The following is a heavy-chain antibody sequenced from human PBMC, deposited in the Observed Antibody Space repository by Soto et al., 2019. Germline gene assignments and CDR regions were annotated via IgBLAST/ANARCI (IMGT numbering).Heavy chain of an antibody. CDR2: IIPVFDKA. CDR3: ARLRRDWGDAFDL. J-gene: IGHJ3*01. D-gene: IGHD3-16*01. CDR1: GGSFGSSA. Sequence: QVQLVQSGADVKKPGSSVKVSCKTSGGSFGSSAISWVRQAPAQGLEWMGEIIPVFDKANYAQNFQGRLTITADELTGTVFMELSSLRSEDTAGYFCARLRRDWGDAFDLWGLGTVVTVSS. V-gene: IGHV1-69*01.